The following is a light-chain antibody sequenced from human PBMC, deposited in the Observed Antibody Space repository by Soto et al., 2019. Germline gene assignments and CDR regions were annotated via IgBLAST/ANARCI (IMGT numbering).Light chain of an antibody. J-gene: IGLJ3*02. V-gene: IGLV2-14*01. Sequence: QSALTQPASVSGSPGQSITISCTGTSSDVGAYNHVSWCQQYPGKAPKLIIYEVTYRPSGIPDRFSGSKSGNTASLTISGLQADDEADYYCNSFTTSNTWVFGGGTKLTVL. CDR3: NSFTTSNTWV. CDR1: SSDVGAYNH. CDR2: EVT.